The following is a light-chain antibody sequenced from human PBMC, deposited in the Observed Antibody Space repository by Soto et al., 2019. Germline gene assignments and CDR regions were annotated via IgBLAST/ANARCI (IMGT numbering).Light chain of an antibody. V-gene: IGLV1-44*01. CDR1: SSNIGSNT. CDR3: AAWDDSLNGVV. CDR2: SNN. J-gene: IGLJ2*01. Sequence: QSVLTQPPSASGTPGQRVTISCSGTSSNIGSNTVNWYQQLPGTAPKLLIYSNNQRPSGVPARFSGSKSGTYASLAISGLQSEEEADYYCAAWDDSLNGVVFGGGTKLTVL.